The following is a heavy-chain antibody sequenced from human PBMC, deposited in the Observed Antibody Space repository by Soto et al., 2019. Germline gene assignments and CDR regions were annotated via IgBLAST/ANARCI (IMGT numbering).Heavy chain of an antibody. V-gene: IGHV4-34*01. CDR3: ARGLRSGGWNRPVRGYYYYGMDV. CDR2: INHSGST. CDR1: GGSFSGYY. D-gene: IGHD1-1*01. J-gene: IGHJ6*02. Sequence: PSETLSLTCAVYGGSFSGYYWSWIRQPPGKGLEWIGEINHSGSTNYNPSLKSRVTISVDTSKNQFSLKLSSVTAADTAVYYCARGLRSGGWNRPVRGYYYYGMDVWGQGTTVTVSS.